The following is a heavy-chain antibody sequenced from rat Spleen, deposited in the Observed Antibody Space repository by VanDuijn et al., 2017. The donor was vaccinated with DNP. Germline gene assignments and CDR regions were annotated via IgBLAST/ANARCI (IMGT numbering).Heavy chain of an antibody. J-gene: IGHJ2*01. D-gene: IGHD1-11*01. CDR2: VNQDSSTI. CDR3: TKGPNYGGWSDYFDY. CDR1: GFNFNDYW. Sequence: EVKLVESGGGLVQPGRSLKLSCAASGFNFNDYWMGWVRQAPGKGLEWIGEVNQDSSTIKYIPSLRDKITVSRDKAQNTLYLQMNKLGSDGTAIYYCTKGPNYGGWSDYFDYWSQGVMVTVSS. V-gene: IGHV4-2*01.